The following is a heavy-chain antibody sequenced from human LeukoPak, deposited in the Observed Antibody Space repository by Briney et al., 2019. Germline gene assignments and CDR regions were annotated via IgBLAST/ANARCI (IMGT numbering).Heavy chain of an antibody. Sequence: SETLSLTCTVSGGSFSSYYWSWIRQPPGKGLEWIGYIYYSGSTNYNPSLKSRVTISVDTSKNQFSLKLSSVTAADTAVYYCARGSYYYGSGTPTKHYYYYYMDVWGKGTTVTISS. J-gene: IGHJ6*03. D-gene: IGHD3-10*01. V-gene: IGHV4-59*01. CDR2: IYYSGST. CDR1: GGSFSSYY. CDR3: ARGSYYYGSGTPTKHYYYYYMDV.